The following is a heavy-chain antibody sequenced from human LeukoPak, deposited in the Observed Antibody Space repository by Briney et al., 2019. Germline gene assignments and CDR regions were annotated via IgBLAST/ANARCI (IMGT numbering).Heavy chain of an antibody. CDR3: AELGITMIGGV. V-gene: IGHV3-48*03. D-gene: IGHD3-10*02. CDR1: RFTFSSYE. Sequence: GGSLRLSCAASRFTFSSYEMNWVRQAPGTGLEWVSYISSSGSTIYYADSVKGRFTISRDNAKNSLYLQMNSLRAEDTAVYYCAELGITMIGGVWGKGTTVTISS. J-gene: IGHJ6*04. CDR2: ISSSGSTI.